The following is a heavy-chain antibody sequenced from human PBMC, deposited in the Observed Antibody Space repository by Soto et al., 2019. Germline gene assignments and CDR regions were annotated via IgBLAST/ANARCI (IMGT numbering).Heavy chain of an antibody. D-gene: IGHD6-19*01. J-gene: IGHJ4*02. CDR2: INPNSGGT. CDR3: ASDAVTGKAGLDF. Sequence: ASVKVSCKASGYTFSGFYMHWVRQAPGQGLEWMGWINPNSGGTKSAEKFQGRVTMTRDTSISTAYMELSRLTSDDTAVYYCASDAVTGKAGLDFWGQGTQLTVAS. V-gene: IGHV1-2*02. CDR1: GYTFSGFY.